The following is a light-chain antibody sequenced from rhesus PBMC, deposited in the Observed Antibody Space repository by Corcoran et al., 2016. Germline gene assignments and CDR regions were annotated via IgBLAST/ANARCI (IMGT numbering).Light chain of an antibody. CDR3: QQGNSNPLT. Sequence: DIQMSQSPSSLSASVGDRVTSTCRASQGISSYLNWYQQKPGKAPKLLIYDANSFASGVPSRFSGRGTGTEFTRTISSLQAEDFATYYCQQGNSNPLTFGGGTKVEIK. CDR1: QGISSY. CDR2: DAN. J-gene: IGKJ4*01. V-gene: IGKV1-32*02.